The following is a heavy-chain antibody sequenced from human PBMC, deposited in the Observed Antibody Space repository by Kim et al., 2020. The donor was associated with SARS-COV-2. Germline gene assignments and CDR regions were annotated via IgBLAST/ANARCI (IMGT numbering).Heavy chain of an antibody. CDR3: AKTSGSYLPFDF. V-gene: IGHV3-23*01. J-gene: IGHJ4*02. D-gene: IGHD1-26*01. CDR2: LSGSGGTT. CDR1: GFTFSNYA. Sequence: GGSLRLSCAASGFTFSNYAMSWVRQAPGKGLEWLSALSGSGGTTYYIDSVKGRFTISRDNSQKTLYLQMNSLRPEDTALYYCAKTSGSYLPFDFSGQGTL.